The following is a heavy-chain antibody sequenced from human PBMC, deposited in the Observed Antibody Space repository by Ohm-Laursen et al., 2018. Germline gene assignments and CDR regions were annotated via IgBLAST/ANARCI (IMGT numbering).Heavy chain of an antibody. CDR2: IYYSGST. CDR3: ARSWSYGPDY. V-gene: IGHV4-59*01. CDR1: GGSISSYY. D-gene: IGHD5-18*01. J-gene: IGHJ4*02. Sequence: TLSLTCTVSGGSISSYYWSWIRQPPGKGLEWIGYIYYSGSTNYNPSLKSRVTISVDTSKNQFSLKLSSVTAADTAVYYCARSWSYGPDYWGQGTLVTVSS.